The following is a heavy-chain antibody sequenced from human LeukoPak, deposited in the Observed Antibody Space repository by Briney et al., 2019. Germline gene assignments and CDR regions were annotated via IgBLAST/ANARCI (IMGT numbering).Heavy chain of an antibody. Sequence: ASVKVSCKASGYTFTGYYMHWVRQAPGQGLEWMGWINPNSGVTNYAQKFQGRVTMTRDTSTTTAYMELRSLRSDDTAVYYCARDDYVWASSGRFDPWGQGTLVTVSS. CDR2: INPNSGVT. V-gene: IGHV1-2*02. CDR3: ARDDYVWASSGRFDP. D-gene: IGHD3-16*01. J-gene: IGHJ5*02. CDR1: GYTFTGYY.